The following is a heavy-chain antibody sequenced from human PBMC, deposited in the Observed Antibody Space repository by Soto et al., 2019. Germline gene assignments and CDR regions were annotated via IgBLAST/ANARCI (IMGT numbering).Heavy chain of an antibody. V-gene: IGHV3-9*01. CDR1: GFTFDDYA. Sequence: EVQLVESGGGLVQPGRSLRLSCAASGFTFDDYAMHWVRQAPGKGLEWVSGFRWNSDIIGYADSVKGRFTISRDNAKNSLYLQMNSLRAEDTALYYCAKGVTTDSYSYYYMDVWGKGTTVTVSS. CDR2: FRWNSDII. D-gene: IGHD4-17*01. J-gene: IGHJ6*03. CDR3: AKGVTTDSYSYYYMDV.